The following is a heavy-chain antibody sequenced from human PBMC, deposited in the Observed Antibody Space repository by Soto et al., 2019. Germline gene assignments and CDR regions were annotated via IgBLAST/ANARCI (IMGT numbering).Heavy chain of an antibody. J-gene: IGHJ4*02. V-gene: IGHV3-30*18. D-gene: IGHD6-19*01. CDR2: ISSDGSNP. Sequence: QVQLVDSGGGVVQPGGSLRLSCAASGFTFSTYGMHWVRQAPGKGLDWVAVISSDGSNPYYTDSVKGRFTISRDNSKNTLYLQMNSLRAEDTAIYYCAKDGVGGAGQLWLVRFPDYWGQGTKVTVSS. CDR1: GFTFSTYG. CDR3: AKDGVGGAGQLWLVRFPDY.